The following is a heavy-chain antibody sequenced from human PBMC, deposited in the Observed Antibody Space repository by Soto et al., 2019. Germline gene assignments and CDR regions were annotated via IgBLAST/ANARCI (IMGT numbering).Heavy chain of an antibody. CDR2: INPNSGGT. V-gene: IGHV1-2*02. CDR1: GYTFTGYY. D-gene: IGHD5-12*01. J-gene: IGHJ6*02. CDR3: ARGPVDIVVTEVSRSYYYYYYGMDV. Sequence: ASVKVSCKASGYTFTGYYMHWVRQAPGQGLEWMGWINPNSGGTNYAQKFQGRVTMTRDTSISTAYMELSRLRSDDTAVYYSARGPVDIVVTEVSRSYYYYYYGMDVWGQGSTVTVSS.